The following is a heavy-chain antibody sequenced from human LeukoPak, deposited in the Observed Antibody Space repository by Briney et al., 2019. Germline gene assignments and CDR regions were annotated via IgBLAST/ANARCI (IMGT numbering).Heavy chain of an antibody. J-gene: IGHJ4*02. CDR2: MNPNSGNT. Sequence: GASVKVSCKASGYTFTSYDINWVRQATGLGLEWMGWMNPNSGNTGYAQKFQGRVTMTRNTSISTAYMELSSLRSEDTAVYYCARALGRGDHRDYWGQGTLVTVSS. CDR1: GYTFTSYD. D-gene: IGHD7-27*01. V-gene: IGHV1-8*01. CDR3: ARALGRGDHRDY.